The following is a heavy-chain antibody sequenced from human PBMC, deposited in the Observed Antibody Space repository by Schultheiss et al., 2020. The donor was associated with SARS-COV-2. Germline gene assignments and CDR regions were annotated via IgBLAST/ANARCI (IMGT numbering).Heavy chain of an antibody. D-gene: IGHD3-22*01. V-gene: IGHV3-23*01. J-gene: IGHJ4*02. Sequence: GESLKLSCAASGFTFSSYSMNWVRQAPGKGLEWVSAISGSGGSTYYADSVKGRFTISRDNSKNTLYLQMNSLRAEDTAVYYCAKGGEDYYDSSGSLWDLDYWGQGTLVTVAS. CDR2: ISGSGGST. CDR1: GFTFSSYS. CDR3: AKGGEDYYDSSGSLWDLDY.